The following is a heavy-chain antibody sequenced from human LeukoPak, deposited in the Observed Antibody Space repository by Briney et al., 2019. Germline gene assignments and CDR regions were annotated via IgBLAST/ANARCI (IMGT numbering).Heavy chain of an antibody. CDR2: INHSGST. J-gene: IGHJ4*02. V-gene: IGHV4-34*01. D-gene: IGHD6-19*01. Sequence: TSETLSLTCAVYGGSFSGYYWSWIRQPPGKGLEWIGEINHSGSTNYNPSLKSRVTISVDTSKNQFSLKLSSVTAADTAVYYCARDSASSGIFDYWGQGTLVTVSS. CDR1: GGSFSGYY. CDR3: ARDSASSGIFDY.